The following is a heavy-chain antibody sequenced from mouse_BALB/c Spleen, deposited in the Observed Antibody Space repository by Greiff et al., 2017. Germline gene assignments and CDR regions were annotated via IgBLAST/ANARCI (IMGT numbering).Heavy chain of an antibody. CDR2: ISSGSSTI. CDR3: AKESDYGIYNAMDY. Sequence: EVQRVESGGGLVQPGGSRKLSCAASGFTFSRFGMHWVRQAPEKGLEWVAYISSGSSTIYYADTVKGRFTISRDNPKNTLFLQMTSLRSVDTAMYYSAKESDYGIYNAMDYRGQGTSYSVSS. CDR1: GFTFSRFG. D-gene: IGHD2-1*01. J-gene: IGHJ4*01. V-gene: IGHV5-17*02.